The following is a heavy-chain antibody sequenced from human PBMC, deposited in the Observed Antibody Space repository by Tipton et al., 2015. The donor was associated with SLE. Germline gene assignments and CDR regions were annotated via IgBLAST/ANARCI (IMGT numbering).Heavy chain of an antibody. CDR3: ARDRGNDQDYWYFDL. J-gene: IGHJ2*01. D-gene: IGHD3-10*01. CDR2: IYYSGST. Sequence: TLSLTCTVSGGSISSYYWSWIRQPPGKGLEWIGYIYYSGSTNYNPSLKSRVTISVDTSKNQFSLKLGSVTAADTAVYYCARDRGNDQDYWYFDLWGRGTLVTVSS. CDR1: GGSISSYY. V-gene: IGHV4-59*01.